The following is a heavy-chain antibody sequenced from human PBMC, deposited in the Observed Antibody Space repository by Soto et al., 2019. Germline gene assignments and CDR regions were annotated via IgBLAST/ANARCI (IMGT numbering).Heavy chain of an antibody. D-gene: IGHD3-16*02. CDR3: ASSDDYIWGSYRLFDY. CDR1: GGSISSGGYY. J-gene: IGHJ4*02. CDR2: IYYSGST. Sequence: QVQLQESGPGLVKPSQTLFLTCTVSGGSISSGGYYWSWIRQHPGKGLEWIGYIYYSGSTYYNPSLKSRVTISVDTSKNQFSLKLSSVTAADTAVYYCASSDDYIWGSYRLFDYWGQGTLVTVSS. V-gene: IGHV4-31*03.